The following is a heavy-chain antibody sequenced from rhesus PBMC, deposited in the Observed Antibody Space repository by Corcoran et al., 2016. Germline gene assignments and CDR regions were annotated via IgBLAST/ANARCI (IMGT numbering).Heavy chain of an antibody. D-gene: IGHD5-36*01. CDR3: ATDTFGYSSYGY. V-gene: IGHV3S42*01. CDR2: INNGGGGT. J-gene: IGHJ4*01. CDR1: GFIFSGYW. Sequence: EVQLVESGGGLAKPGGSLRLSCAASGFIFSGYWMNWVRQTPGEGLEGISTINNGGGGTYSANSVKGRFTISRDNSKNPLSLQMNSLTTEDTAVYYCATDTFGYSSYGYWGQGVLVTVSS.